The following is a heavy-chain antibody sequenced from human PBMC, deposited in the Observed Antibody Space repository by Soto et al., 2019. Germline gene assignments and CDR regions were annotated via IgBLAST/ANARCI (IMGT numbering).Heavy chain of an antibody. D-gene: IGHD5-12*01. CDR1: GYTFTSYY. J-gene: IGHJ6*02. Sequence: GASVKVSCKASGYTFTSYYMHWVRQAPGQGLEWMGIINPSGGSTSYAQKFQGRVTMTRDTSTSTVYMELSSLRSEDTAVYYCASLFSGYYYYYGMDVWGQGTTVTVSS. CDR3: ASLFSGYYYYYGMDV. V-gene: IGHV1-46*01. CDR2: INPSGGST.